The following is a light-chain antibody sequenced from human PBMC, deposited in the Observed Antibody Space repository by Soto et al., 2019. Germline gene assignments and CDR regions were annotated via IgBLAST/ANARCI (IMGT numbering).Light chain of an antibody. V-gene: IGLV2-8*01. CDR3: SSYTSSSISHV. CDR1: SSDVGAYDY. Sequence: QSALTQPPSASGSPGQSVTISCTGTSSDVGAYDYVSWYQQHPGKAPKLMIYEINKRPSGVPDRFSGSKSGNTASLTVSGLQAEDEADYYCSSYTSSSISHVFGTGTKLTVL. CDR2: EIN. J-gene: IGLJ1*01.